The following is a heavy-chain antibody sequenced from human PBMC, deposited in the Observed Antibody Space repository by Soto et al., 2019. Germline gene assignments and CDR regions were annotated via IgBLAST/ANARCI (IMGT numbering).Heavy chain of an antibody. CDR3: ARDLGSSRRREPHAFDI. CDR1: GGSISSGGYY. D-gene: IGHD6-13*01. J-gene: IGHJ3*02. CDR2: IYYSGST. Sequence: QVQLQESGPGLVKPSQTLSLTCTVSGGSISSGGYYWSWIRQHPGKGLEWIGYIYYSGSTYYNPSLKSRVTISVDTSKNQFSLKLSSVTAADTAVYYCARDLGSSRRREPHAFDIWGQGTMVTVSS. V-gene: IGHV4-31*03.